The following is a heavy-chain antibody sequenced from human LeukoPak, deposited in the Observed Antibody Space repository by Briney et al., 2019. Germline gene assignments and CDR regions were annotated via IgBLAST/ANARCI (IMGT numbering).Heavy chain of an antibody. CDR1: GGSISSHY. J-gene: IGHJ5*02. D-gene: IGHD6-13*01. CDR3: ARVSAGRRWFDP. CDR2: IYYSGST. V-gene: IGHV4-59*11. Sequence: PSETLSLTCTVYGGSISSHYWSWIRQPPGKGLEWIGYIYYSGSTNYNPSLKSRVTISVDTSKNQFSLKLSSVTAADTAVYYCARVSAGRRWFDPWGQGTLVTVSS.